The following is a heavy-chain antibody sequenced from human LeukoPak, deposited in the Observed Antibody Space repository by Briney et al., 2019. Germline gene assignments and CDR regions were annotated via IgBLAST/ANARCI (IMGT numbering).Heavy chain of an antibody. J-gene: IGHJ4*02. D-gene: IGHD2/OR15-2a*01. V-gene: IGHV3-74*01. CDR3: VTFYETY. CDR2: INSDGSWT. CDR1: GFTFSSYN. Sequence: RGSLRLSCAASGFTFSSYNMNWVRQAPGKGLVWVSHINSDGSWTGYADSVKGRFTISKDNAKNTVSLQMNNLRAEDTAVYYCVTFYETYWGRGTLVTVSS.